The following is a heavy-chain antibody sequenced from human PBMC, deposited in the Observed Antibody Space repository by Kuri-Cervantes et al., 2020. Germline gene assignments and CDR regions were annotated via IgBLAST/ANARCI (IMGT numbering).Heavy chain of an antibody. D-gene: IGHD3-9*01. Sequence: KVSCKASGFRFRNFWIAWVRQMPGKGLEWMGVIYPDDSDTRYSPSFQGRVTISADKSADTAFLEWTNLKASDSAMYYCARLQFSTYPGSFSVWGQGTSVTCSS. J-gene: IGHJ3*01. CDR2: IYPDDSDT. V-gene: IGHV5-51*01. CDR3: ARLQFSTYPGSFSV. CDR1: GFRFRNFW.